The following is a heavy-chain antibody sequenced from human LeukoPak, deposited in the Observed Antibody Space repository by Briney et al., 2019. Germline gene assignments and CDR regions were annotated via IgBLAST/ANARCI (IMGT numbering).Heavy chain of an antibody. V-gene: IGHV3-23*01. CDR3: AKSLSGSYLFD. CDR2: ISGSGGST. D-gene: IGHD1-26*01. J-gene: IGHJ4*02. Sequence: GGSLRLSCAASGFTFSSYAMSWVRRAPGKGLEWVSAISGSGGSTYYADSVKGRFTISRDNSKNTLYLQMNSLRAEDTAVYYCAKSLSGSYLFDWGQGTLVTVSS. CDR1: GFTFSSYA.